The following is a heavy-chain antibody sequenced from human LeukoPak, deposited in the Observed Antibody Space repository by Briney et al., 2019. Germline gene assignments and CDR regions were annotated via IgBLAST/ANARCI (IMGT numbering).Heavy chain of an antibody. CDR2: IYYSGST. CDR1: GGSISSSSYY. J-gene: IGHJ5*02. V-gene: IGHV4-39*07. D-gene: IGHD6-19*01. CDR3: ARVAYSSGWLGRGYNWFDP. Sequence: PSETLSLTCTVSGGSISSSSYYWGWIRQPPGKGLGWIGSIYYSGSTYYNPSLKSRVTISVDTSKNQFSLKLSSVTAADTAVYYCARVAYSSGWLGRGYNWFDPWGQGTLVTVSS.